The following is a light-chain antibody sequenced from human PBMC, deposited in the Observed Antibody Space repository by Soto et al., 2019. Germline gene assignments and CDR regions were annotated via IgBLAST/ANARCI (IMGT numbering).Light chain of an antibody. CDR3: QQYMNYAT. CDR2: DAS. V-gene: IGKV1-5*01. Sequence: GDRVTFTCRASQSISTWFAWYQQKPGKAPKLLIYDASSLQSDVPSRFSGSGAGTEFTLTISALQTDDFASYYCQQYMNYATFGQGTKVEIK. CDR1: QSISTW. J-gene: IGKJ1*01.